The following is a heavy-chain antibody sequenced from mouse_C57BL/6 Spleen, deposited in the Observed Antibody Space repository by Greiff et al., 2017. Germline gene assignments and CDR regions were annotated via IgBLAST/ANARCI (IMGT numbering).Heavy chain of an antibody. Sequence: QVQLQQPGTELVKPGASVKLSCKASGYTFTSYWMHWVKQRPGQGLEWIGNINPSNGGTNYNEKFKSKATLTVDKSSSTAYMQLSSLTSEDSAVYYCARLGVDYGSSYWYFDVWGTGTTVTVSS. V-gene: IGHV1-53*01. D-gene: IGHD1-1*01. CDR2: INPSNGGT. CDR1: GYTFTSYW. CDR3: ARLGVDYGSSYWYFDV. J-gene: IGHJ1*03.